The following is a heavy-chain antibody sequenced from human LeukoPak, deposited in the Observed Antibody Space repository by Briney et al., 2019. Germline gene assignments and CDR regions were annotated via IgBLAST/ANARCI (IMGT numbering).Heavy chain of an antibody. CDR2: VIPMSGTA. D-gene: IGHD3-16*01. CDR1: GGTFSRFG. Sequence: SVKVSCKASGGTFSRFGISWVRQAPGQGLEWMGGVIPMSGTANYAQKLQGRVTITADESTSTAYMELSSLRSEDTAVYYCARDGFGTGSNWGQGTLVTVSS. V-gene: IGHV1-69*13. J-gene: IGHJ4*02. CDR3: ARDGFGTGSN.